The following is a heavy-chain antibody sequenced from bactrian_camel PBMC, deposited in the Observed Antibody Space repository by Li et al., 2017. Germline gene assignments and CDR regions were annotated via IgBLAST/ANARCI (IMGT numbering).Heavy chain of an antibody. V-gene: IGHV3S10*01. CDR2: IGSDGTA. CDR3: GTRYPGSWYRAY. D-gene: IGHD6*01. CDR1: GFTFSNYD. Sequence: VQLVESGGGLVQPGGSLRLSCAASGFTFSNYDMSWVRQAQGKGLERVSSIGSDGTAYYADSVKGRFTISRDNTKNTVYLQMSSLKSEDTALYYCGTRYPGSWYRAYWGQGTQVTVS. J-gene: IGHJ4*01.